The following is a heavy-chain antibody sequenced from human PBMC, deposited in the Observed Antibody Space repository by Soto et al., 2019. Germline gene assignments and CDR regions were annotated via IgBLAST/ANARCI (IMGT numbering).Heavy chain of an antibody. CDR3: ARAQSSTVVTSSHFDP. CDR1: GFSFHRHA. J-gene: IGHJ5*02. Sequence: GGSLRLSCAASGFSFHRHAMNWVRQAPGKGLEWVAIISYDGSTKYYGDSVKGRFTISRDNSKNTVYLQLNRLRAEDTAVYYCARAQSSTVVTSSHFDPRGPGPLVTLYS. D-gene: IGHD2-21*02. CDR2: ISYDGSTK. V-gene: IGHV3-30*04.